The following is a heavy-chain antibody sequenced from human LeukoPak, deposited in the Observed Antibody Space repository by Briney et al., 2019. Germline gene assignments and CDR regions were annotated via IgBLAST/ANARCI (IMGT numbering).Heavy chain of an antibody. CDR3: ARDEAGYDSSGYYFDY. V-gene: IGHV4-34*01. CDR2: INHSGST. D-gene: IGHD3-22*01. CDR1: GGSFSGYY. Sequence: SETLSLTCAVYGGSFSGYYWSWIRQPPGKGLEWIGEINHSGSTNYNPSLKSRVTISVDTSKNQFSLKLSSVTAADTAVYYCARDEAGYDSSGYYFDYWGQGTLVTVSS. J-gene: IGHJ4*02.